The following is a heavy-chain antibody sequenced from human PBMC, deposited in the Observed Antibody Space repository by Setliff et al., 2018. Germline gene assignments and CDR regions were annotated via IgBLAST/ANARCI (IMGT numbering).Heavy chain of an antibody. V-gene: IGHV5-51*01. CDR3: ARSPLDDAFDI. CDR1: GYRFTSYW. CDR2: IYPGDSDT. J-gene: IGHJ3*02. Sequence: ESLKISCKGSGYRFTSYWIGWVRQMPGKGLEWMGLIYPGDSDTRYSPSFRGQVTISVDKSISTVYLHWSSLKASDTAMYYCARSPLDDAFDIWGQGNPGHRL.